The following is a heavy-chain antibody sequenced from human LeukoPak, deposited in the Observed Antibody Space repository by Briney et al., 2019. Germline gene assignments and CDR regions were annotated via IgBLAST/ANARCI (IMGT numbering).Heavy chain of an antibody. V-gene: IGHV3-23*01. CDR3: ARVIAAIDY. D-gene: IGHD6-25*01. J-gene: IGHJ4*02. CDR2: ISGSGGST. Sequence: GGSLRLSCAASGFTFSDYYMSWIRQAPGKGLEWVSAISGSGGSTYYADSVKGRFTISRDNSKNTLYLQMNSLRAEDTAVYYCARVIAAIDYWGQGTLVTVSS. CDR1: GFTFSDYY.